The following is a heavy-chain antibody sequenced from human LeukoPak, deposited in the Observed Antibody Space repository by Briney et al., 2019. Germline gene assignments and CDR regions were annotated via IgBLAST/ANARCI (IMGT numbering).Heavy chain of an antibody. J-gene: IGHJ1*01. V-gene: IGHV4-59*01. CDR2: IYYSGST. CDR3: ARDHYYDSSGYTFRH. Sequence: PSETLSLTCTVSGGSINNYYWSWIRQSPGKGLEWIGYIYYSGSTNYNPSFKSRVTISVDTSKNQFSLKLSSVTAADTAVYYCARDHYYDSSGYTFRHWGQGTLVTVSS. CDR1: GGSINNYY. D-gene: IGHD3-22*01.